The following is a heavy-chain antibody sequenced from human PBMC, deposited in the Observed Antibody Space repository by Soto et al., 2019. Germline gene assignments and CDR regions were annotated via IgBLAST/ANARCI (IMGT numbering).Heavy chain of an antibody. J-gene: IGHJ6*02. CDR2: IYYSGST. CDR3: ATGGGRFNYGMDV. V-gene: IGHV4-59*01. Sequence: SETLSLTCTVSGGSIRSYYWSWIRQPPGKRLEWIGYIYYSGSTNYNPSLKSRVTISVDTSKNQLSLKLSSVTPADTAVYYCATGGGRFNYGMDVWGQGTKVTVSS. D-gene: IGHD3-16*01. CDR1: GGSIRSYY.